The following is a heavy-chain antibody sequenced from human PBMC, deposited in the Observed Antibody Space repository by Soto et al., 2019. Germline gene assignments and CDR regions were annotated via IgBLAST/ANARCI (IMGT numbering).Heavy chain of an antibody. CDR2: IIPIFGTA. D-gene: IGHD3-22*01. V-gene: IGHV1-69*13. J-gene: IGHJ5*02. CDR1: GGTFSRYA. Sequence: SVKVSCKASGGTFSRYAISWVRQAPGQGLEWMGGIIPIFGTANYAQKFQGRVTITADESTSTAYMELSSLRFEDTAVYYCARVVYYYDSSGPNNWFDTWGQGTLVTVSS. CDR3: ARVVYYYDSSGPNNWFDT.